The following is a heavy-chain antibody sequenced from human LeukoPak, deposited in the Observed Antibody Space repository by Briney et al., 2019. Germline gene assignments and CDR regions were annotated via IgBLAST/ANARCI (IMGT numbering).Heavy chain of an antibody. D-gene: IGHD6-13*01. CDR2: ISSSSSAI. J-gene: IGHJ5*02. CDR3: ARVAPGIAATWWFDP. CDR1: GFTFTTYS. V-gene: IGHV3-48*04. Sequence: GGSLRLSCAASGFTFTTYSINWVRQAPGKGLEWVSYISSSSSAIYYADPVKGRFTISRDNAKNSLYLQMNSLRAEDTAVYYCARVAPGIAATWWFDPWGQGTLVTVSS.